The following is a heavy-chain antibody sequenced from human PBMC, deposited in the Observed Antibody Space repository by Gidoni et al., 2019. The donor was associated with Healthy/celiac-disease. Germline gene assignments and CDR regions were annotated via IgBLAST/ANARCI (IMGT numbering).Heavy chain of an antibody. CDR3: ARGFSFGEFQSRGAFDI. CDR2: IIPIFGTA. D-gene: IGHD3-10*01. V-gene: IGHV1-69*01. J-gene: IGHJ3*02. Sequence: QVQLVQSGAEVKKPGSSVKVSCKTSGGTFSSYAISWVRQAPGQGLEWMGGIIPIFGTANYAQKFQGRVTITADESTSTAYMELSSLRSEDTAVYYCARGFSFGEFQSRGAFDIWGQGTMVTVSS. CDR1: GGTFSSYA.